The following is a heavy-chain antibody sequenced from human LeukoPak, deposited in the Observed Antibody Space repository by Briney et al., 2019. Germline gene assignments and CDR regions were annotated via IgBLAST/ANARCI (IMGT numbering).Heavy chain of an antibody. CDR3: ASMLVASTDTFWFDP. CDR1: GYTLVDLS. V-gene: IGHV1-24*01. CDR2: FDPENGET. D-gene: IGHD1-1*01. Sequence: ASLKVSCKVSGYTLVDLSMHWVRQAPGKGLEWMGTFDPENGETIFAQSFQGRLTMTEDTSTDTLFMELSSLTSEDTAIYYCASMLVASTDTFWFDPWGQGTLVTVSS. J-gene: IGHJ5*02.